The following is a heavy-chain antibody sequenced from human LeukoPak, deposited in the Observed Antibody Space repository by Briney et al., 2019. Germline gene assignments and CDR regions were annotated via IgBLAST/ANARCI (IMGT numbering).Heavy chain of an antibody. CDR1: GFTFSRSA. CDR3: ARSLEQ. CDR2: ITGSGDST. V-gene: IGHV3-23*01. D-gene: IGHD5/OR15-5a*01. J-gene: IGHJ1*01. Sequence: QPGGSLRLSCAASGFTFSRSAMTWVRQAPGKGLEWVSAITGSGDSTYYADSVKGHFTISRDNAKNTLYLQMNSLRAEDTAVYYCARSLEQWGQGTLVTVSS.